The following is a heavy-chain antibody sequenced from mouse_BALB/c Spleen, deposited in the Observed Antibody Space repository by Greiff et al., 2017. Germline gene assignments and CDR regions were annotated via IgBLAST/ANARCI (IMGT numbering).Heavy chain of an antibody. CDR3: ARRDGYYYFDY. CDR1: GFTFSSYD. J-gene: IGHJ2*01. D-gene: IGHD2-3*01. CDR2: NSSGGSYT. Sequence: EVHLVESGGGLVKPGGSLKLSCAASGFTFSSYDMSWVRQTPEKRLEWVATNSSGGSYTYYPDSVKGRFTISRDNAKNTLYLQMSSLRSEDTAMYYCARRDGYYYFDYWGQGTTLTVSS. V-gene: IGHV5-9-3*01.